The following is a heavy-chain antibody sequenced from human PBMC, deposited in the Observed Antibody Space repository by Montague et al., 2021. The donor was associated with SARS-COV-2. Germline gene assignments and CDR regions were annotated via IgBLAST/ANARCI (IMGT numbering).Heavy chain of an antibody. D-gene: IGHD3-22*01. Sequence: SLSLSCSASGFPFSTYPLSWVRQAPGKGLGWVSSIRSSGSNTFYADSVKGRFTISRDNSKNTLYLQMNSLRAEDTAVYHCAKGRIGYPPDYWGKGTLVTVSS. J-gene: IGHJ4*02. CDR1: GFPFSTYP. V-gene: IGHV3-23*01. CDR2: IRSSGSNT. CDR3: AKGRIGYPPDY.